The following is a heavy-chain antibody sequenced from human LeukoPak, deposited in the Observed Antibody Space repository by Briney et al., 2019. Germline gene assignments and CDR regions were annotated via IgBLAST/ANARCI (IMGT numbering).Heavy chain of an antibody. CDR3: ARERYGDYVLDAFDI. CDR2: IKQDGSEK. D-gene: IGHD4-17*01. CDR1: GFTFSSYW. J-gene: IGHJ3*02. V-gene: IGHV3-7*03. Sequence: GGSLRLSCAASGFTFSSYWTSWVRQAPGKGLEWVANIKQDGSEKYYVDSVKGRFTISRDNAKNSLYLQMNSLRAEDTAVYYCARERYGDYVLDAFDIWGQGTMVTVSS.